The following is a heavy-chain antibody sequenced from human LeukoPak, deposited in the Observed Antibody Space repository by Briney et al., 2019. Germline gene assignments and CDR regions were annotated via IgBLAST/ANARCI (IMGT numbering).Heavy chain of an antibody. Sequence: GGSLRLSCAASGFTFSNAWMSWVRQAPGKGLEWIGRIKSKTDGGTTDYAATVKGRFTISRDDSKNTAYLQMNSLKTEDTAVYYCTSGRYYYDSSGYPFDYWGQGTLVTVSS. V-gene: IGHV3-15*01. J-gene: IGHJ4*02. CDR3: TSGRYYYDSSGYPFDY. CDR1: GFTFSNAW. CDR2: IKSKTDGGTT. D-gene: IGHD3-22*01.